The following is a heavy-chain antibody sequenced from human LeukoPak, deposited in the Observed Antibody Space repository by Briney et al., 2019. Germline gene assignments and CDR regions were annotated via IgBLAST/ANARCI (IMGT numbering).Heavy chain of an antibody. CDR1: GFTFDDYA. V-gene: IGHV3-9*01. CDR2: ISWNSGSI. J-gene: IGHJ4*02. D-gene: IGHD5-18*01. Sequence: PGGSLRLSCAASGFTFDDYAMHWVRQAPGMGLEWVSGISWNSGSIGYADSVRGRFTISRDNAKNSLYLQMNSLRPEDTALYYCAKLSGYSYGYLDYWGQGILVTVSS. CDR3: AKLSGYSYGYLDY.